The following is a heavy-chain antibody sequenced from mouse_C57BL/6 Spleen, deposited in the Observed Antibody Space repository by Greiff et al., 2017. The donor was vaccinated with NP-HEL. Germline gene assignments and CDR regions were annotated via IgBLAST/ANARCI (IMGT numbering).Heavy chain of an antibody. CDR3: ARGGITTVGAPDAY. CDR2: IYPSDSET. V-gene: IGHV1-61*01. J-gene: IGHJ3*01. D-gene: IGHD1-1*01. CDR1: GYTFTSYW. Sequence: QVQLQQPGAELVRPGSSVKLSCKASGYTFTSYWMDWVKQRPGQGLEWIGNIYPSDSETHYNQKFKDKATLTVDKSSSTAYMQLSSLTSEDSAVYYCARGGITTVGAPDAYWGQGTLVTVSA.